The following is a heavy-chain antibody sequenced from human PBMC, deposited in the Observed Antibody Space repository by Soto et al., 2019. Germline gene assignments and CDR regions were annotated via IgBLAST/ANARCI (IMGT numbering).Heavy chain of an antibody. V-gene: IGHV3-11*01. CDR1: GFTFSDYY. D-gene: IGHD3-10*01. J-gene: IGHJ6*02. CDR3: ASRNVLLWFGELPYMDYYYYGMDV. CDR2: ISSSGSTI. Sequence: GGSLRLSCAASGFTFSDYYMSWIRQAPGKGLEWVSYISSSGSTIYYADSVKGRFTISRDNAKNSLYLQMNSLRAEDTAVYYCASRNVLLWFGELPYMDYYYYGMDVWGQGTTVTVSS.